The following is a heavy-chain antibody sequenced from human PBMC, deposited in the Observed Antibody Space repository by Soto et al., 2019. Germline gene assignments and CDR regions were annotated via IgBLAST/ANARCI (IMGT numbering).Heavy chain of an antibody. J-gene: IGHJ3*02. V-gene: IGHV4-59*01. Sequence: SETLSLTCNSSGGPLSSFYYSWIRQAPGKGLEWIGYIYYTGSTNYNPSLKSRVTMSVDTSKNQFSLKLTSVTATDTAVYFCAVTRGGAHPHDIWGQGTMVTVSS. CDR2: IYYTGST. CDR3: AVTRGGAHPHDI. D-gene: IGHD2-21*02. CDR1: GGPLSSFY.